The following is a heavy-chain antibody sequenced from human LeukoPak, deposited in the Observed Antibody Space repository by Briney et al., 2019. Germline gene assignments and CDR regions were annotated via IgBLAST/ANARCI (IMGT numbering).Heavy chain of an antibody. D-gene: IGHD1-1*01. J-gene: IGHJ4*02. V-gene: IGHV3-9*01. CDR1: GFTFDDYA. CDR3: ARDRSQYI. CDR2: ISWNSGSI. Sequence: PGRSLRLSCAASGFTFDDYAMHWVRQAPGKGLEWVSGISWNSGSIGYADSVKGRFTISRDNAKNSLYLQMNSLRAEDTAVYYCARDRSQYIWGQGTLVTVSS.